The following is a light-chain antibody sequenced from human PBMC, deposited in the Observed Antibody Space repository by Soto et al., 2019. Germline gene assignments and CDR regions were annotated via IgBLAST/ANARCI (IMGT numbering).Light chain of an antibody. CDR2: KAS. CDR1: QSISSW. V-gene: IGKV1-5*03. Sequence: DIQMTQSPSTLSASVGDRVTITCRASQSISSWLAWYQQKPGKAPNLLIYKASSLASGVPSRFSGSGSGTEFTLTISSLHPDDFAAYSCQQYNSYSPLTFGQGTRLEIK. CDR3: QQYNSYSPLT. J-gene: IGKJ5*01.